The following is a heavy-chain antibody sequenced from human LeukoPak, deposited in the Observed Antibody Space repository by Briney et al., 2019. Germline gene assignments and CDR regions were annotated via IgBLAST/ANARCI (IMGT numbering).Heavy chain of an antibody. J-gene: IGHJ4*02. CDR1: GFTFSSSS. Sequence: GGSLKLSCGVSGFTFSSSSMNWVRQAPGKGLEWVSSISSSSSYIYYADSVKGRFTISRDNAKNSLYLRMDSLRAEDTAVYYCATSDDLWSGMDNWGQGTLVTVSS. D-gene: IGHD3-3*01. V-gene: IGHV3-21*01. CDR3: ATSDDLWSGMDN. CDR2: ISSSSSYI.